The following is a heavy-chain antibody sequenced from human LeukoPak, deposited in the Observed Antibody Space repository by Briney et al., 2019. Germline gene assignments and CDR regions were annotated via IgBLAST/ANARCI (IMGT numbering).Heavy chain of an antibody. CDR2: IYHSGST. D-gene: IGHD3-22*01. V-gene: IGHV4-4*02. CDR1: GGSISNSNG. Sequence: SGTLSLTCAVSGGSISNSNGWSWVRQPPGKGLEWIGEIYHSGSTNYNPSLKSRVTISVDKSKNQFSLKLSSVTAADTAVYYCARAPITTPPYDSGGYYDGRNSYYYYGMDVWGKGTTVTVSS. J-gene: IGHJ6*04. CDR3: ARAPITTPPYDSGGYYDGRNSYYYYGMDV.